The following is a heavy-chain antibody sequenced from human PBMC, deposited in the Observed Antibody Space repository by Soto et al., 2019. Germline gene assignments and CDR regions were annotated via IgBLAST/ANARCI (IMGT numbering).Heavy chain of an antibody. D-gene: IGHD3-3*02. V-gene: IGHV1-69*01. Sequence: QVQLVQSGAEVKKPGSSVKVSCKASGGTFSSYAISWVRQAPGQGLEWMGGIIPIFGTANYAQKFQGRVTITADESTSTAYMELSSLRSEDTAVYYCARAMNPMATFLRSAFDIWGHGTMVTVSS. J-gene: IGHJ3*02. CDR3: ARAMNPMATFLRSAFDI. CDR2: IIPIFGTA. CDR1: GGTFSSYA.